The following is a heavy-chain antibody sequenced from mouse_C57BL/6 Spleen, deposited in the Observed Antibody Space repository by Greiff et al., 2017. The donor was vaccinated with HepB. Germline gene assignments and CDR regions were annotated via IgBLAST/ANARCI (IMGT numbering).Heavy chain of an antibody. CDR2: IYPGSGNT. D-gene: IGHD2-1*01. CDR3: ARSGYYGNHYFDY. V-gene: IGHV1-66*01. J-gene: IGHJ2*01. CDR1: GYSFTSYY. Sequence: QVQLQQSGPELVKPGASVKISCKASGYSFTSYYIHWVKQRPGQGLEWIGWIYPGSGNTKYNEKFKGKATLTADTSSSTAYMQLSSLTSEDSAVYYCARSGYYGNHYFDYWGQGTTLTVSS.